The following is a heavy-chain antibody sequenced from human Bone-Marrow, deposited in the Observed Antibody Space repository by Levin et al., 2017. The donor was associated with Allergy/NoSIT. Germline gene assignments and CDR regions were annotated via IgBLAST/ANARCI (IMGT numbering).Heavy chain of an antibody. CDR3: AREDPRPIPDYSYGLDV. Sequence: QPGGSLRLSCVGFEFTLSSYEINWVRQAPGKGLEWVSVFRSNDHTKYYADSVKGRFTLSRDNSKNSVYLQMNSLRAEDTAIYYCAREDPRPIPDYSYGLDVWGQGTTVTVSS. V-gene: IGHV3-48*03. D-gene: IGHD2-21*01. J-gene: IGHJ6*02. CDR1: EFTLSSYE. CDR2: FRSNDHTK.